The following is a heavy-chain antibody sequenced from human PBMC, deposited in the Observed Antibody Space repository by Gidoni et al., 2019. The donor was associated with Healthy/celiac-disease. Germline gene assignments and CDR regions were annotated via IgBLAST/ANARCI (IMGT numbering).Heavy chain of an antibody. CDR2: ISSSGSTI. D-gene: IGHD4-17*01. CDR1: GFTFSSYE. Sequence: EVQLVESGGGLVQPGGSLRLSCAASGFTFSSYEMNWVRQAPGKGLEWVSYISSSGSTIYYADSVKGRFTISRDNAKNSLYLQMNSLRAEDTAVYYCARSGYYGGNEVCWGQGTLVTVSS. V-gene: IGHV3-48*03. J-gene: IGHJ4*02. CDR3: ARSGYYGGNEVC.